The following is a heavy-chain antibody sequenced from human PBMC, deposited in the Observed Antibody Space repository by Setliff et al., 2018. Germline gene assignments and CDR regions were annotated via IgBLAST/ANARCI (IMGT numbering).Heavy chain of an antibody. Sequence: LSLTCTASGGSISNSNYYWGLIRQPPGKGLEWIGSIYFSGTTYYNPSLKSRVTMSINTSKNHFSLNLSSVTAADTAVYFCAKTELGLTGTKNWFDPWGQGTLVTVSS. J-gene: IGHJ5*02. CDR1: GGSISNSNYY. CDR2: IYFSGTT. CDR3: AKTELGLTGTKNWFDP. D-gene: IGHD1-7*01. V-gene: IGHV4-39*07.